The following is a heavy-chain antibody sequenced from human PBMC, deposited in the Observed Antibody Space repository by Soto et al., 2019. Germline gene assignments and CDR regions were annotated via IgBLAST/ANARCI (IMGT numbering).Heavy chain of an antibody. CDR1: GYTFTSYD. Sequence: ASVKVSCKASGYTFTSYDISWVRQATGQGLEWMGWMNPNSGNTGYAQKFQGRVTMTRNTSISTAYMELSSLRSEDTAVYYCARVWSGYYIDYYYYYMDVWGKGTTVTVSS. CDR2: MNPNSGNT. D-gene: IGHD3-3*01. CDR3: ARVWSGYYIDYYYYYMDV. V-gene: IGHV1-8*01. J-gene: IGHJ6*03.